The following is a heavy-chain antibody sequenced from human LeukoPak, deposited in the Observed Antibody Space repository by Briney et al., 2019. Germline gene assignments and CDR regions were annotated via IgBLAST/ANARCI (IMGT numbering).Heavy chain of an antibody. D-gene: IGHD3-16*02. J-gene: IGHJ5*02. V-gene: IGHV3-23*01. Sequence: PGGSLRLSCVASGFTFSNYAMSWVRQAPGKGLEWVSAIRGNGDTTYDADSVKGRFTISRDNSKNTLYLEMKSLRADDTALYYCAKVELSAAGGELDPWGQGTLVTVSS. CDR2: IRGNGDTT. CDR1: GFTFSNYA. CDR3: AKVELSAAGGELDP.